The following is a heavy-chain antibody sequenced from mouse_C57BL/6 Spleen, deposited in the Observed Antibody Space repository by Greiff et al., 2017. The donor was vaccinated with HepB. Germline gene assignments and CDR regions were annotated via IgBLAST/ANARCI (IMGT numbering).Heavy chain of an antibody. J-gene: IGHJ1*03. D-gene: IGHD2-2*01. CDR1: GYTFTSYW. CDR2: IYPSDSET. V-gene: IGHV1-61*01. Sequence: QVQLQQSGAELVRPGSSVKLSCKASGYTFTSYWMDWVKQRPGQGLEWIGNIYPSDSETHYNQKFKDKATLTVDKSSSTAYMQLSSLTSEDSAVYYCARDYYGSGYFDVWGTGTTVTVSS. CDR3: ARDYYGSGYFDV.